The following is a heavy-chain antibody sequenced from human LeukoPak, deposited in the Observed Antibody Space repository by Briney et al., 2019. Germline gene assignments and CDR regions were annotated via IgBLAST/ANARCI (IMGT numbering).Heavy chain of an antibody. CDR3: ARVLSSAMVSDFDY. Sequence: ASVKVSCKASGYTFTSYGISWVRQAPGQGPEWMGIINPSGGSTSYAQKFQGRVTMTRDTSTSTVYMELSSLRSEDTAVYYCARVLSSAMVSDFDYWGQGTLVTVSS. V-gene: IGHV1-46*01. CDR1: GYTFTSYG. CDR2: INPSGGST. D-gene: IGHD5-18*01. J-gene: IGHJ4*02.